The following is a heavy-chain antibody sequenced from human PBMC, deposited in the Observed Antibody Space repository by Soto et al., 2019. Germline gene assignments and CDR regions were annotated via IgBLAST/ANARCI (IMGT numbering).Heavy chain of an antibody. CDR1: GLTVSHNY. J-gene: IGHJ6*02. CDR3: ARDISISGSYYSVNYYYYGMDV. CDR2: LYTEGTT. V-gene: IGHV3-53*05. Sequence: GGSLRLSCVASGLTVSHNYMAWVRQAPEMGLEWVSILYTEGTTYYADSVKGRFTISRDNSKNTLYLQMNSLGPDDTAVYYCARDISISGSYYSVNYYYYGMDVWGQGTTVTV. D-gene: IGHD3-10*01.